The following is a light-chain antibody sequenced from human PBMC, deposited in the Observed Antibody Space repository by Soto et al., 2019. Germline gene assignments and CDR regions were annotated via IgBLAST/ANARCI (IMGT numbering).Light chain of an antibody. CDR1: QSVSSSY. V-gene: IGKV3-20*01. Sequence: EIVLTQSPGTLSLSPGERATLSFRASQSVSSSYLAWYQQKPGQAPRLLISGASSRATGIPDRFSGSGSGTDFTLIISRLEPEDFAVYFCHQYDSSPLTFGGGTKLEIK. J-gene: IGKJ4*01. CDR3: HQYDSSPLT. CDR2: GAS.